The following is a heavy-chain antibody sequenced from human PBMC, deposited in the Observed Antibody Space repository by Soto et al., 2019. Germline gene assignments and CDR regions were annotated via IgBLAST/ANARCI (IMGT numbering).Heavy chain of an antibody. CDR1: GGSSINYY. CDR3: ARALAVPGYYFDY. CDR2: VYSSGHT. Sequence: QVQLQESGPGLVKPSETLSLTCTVSGGSSINYYWTWIRQPPGKGLEWIGYVYSSGHTSYNPSLKSPVTISIDTSKNQFSLKLSSVTAADTAVYYCARALAVPGYYFDYWGQGTLVTVSS. V-gene: IGHV4-59*01. J-gene: IGHJ4*02. D-gene: IGHD6-19*01.